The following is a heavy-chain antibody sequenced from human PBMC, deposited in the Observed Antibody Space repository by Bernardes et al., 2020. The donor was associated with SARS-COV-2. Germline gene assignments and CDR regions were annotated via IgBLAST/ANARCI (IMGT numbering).Heavy chain of an antibody. V-gene: IGHV3-15*07. CDR1: GFTFSNAW. J-gene: IGHJ6*02. CDR2: IKSKTDGGTT. D-gene: IGHD3-3*01. CDR3: TTDHVTGFLEWFHLPHLPSYGMDV. Sequence: GGSLRLSCAASGFTFSNAWMNWVRQAPGKGLEWVGRIKSKTDGGTTDYAAPVKGRFTISRDDSKNTLYLQMNSLKTEDTAVYYCTTDHVTGFLEWFHLPHLPSYGMDVWGQGTTVTVSS.